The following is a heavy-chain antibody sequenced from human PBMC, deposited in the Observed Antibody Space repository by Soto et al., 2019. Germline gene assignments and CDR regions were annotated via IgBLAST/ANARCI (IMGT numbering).Heavy chain of an antibody. CDR1: GGSFSGYY. D-gene: IGHD1-26*01. Sequence: TLSLTCAVYGGSFSGYYWSWIRQPPGKGLEWIGEINHSGSTNYNPSLKSRVTISVDTSKNQFSLKLSSVTAADTAVYYCARGTWGLFHYYYGMDVWGQGTTVTVSS. J-gene: IGHJ6*02. CDR2: INHSGST. V-gene: IGHV4-34*01. CDR3: ARGTWGLFHYYYGMDV.